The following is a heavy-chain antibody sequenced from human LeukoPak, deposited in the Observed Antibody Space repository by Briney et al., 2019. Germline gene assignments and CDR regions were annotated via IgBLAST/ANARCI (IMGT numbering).Heavy chain of an antibody. V-gene: IGHV1-2*02. Sequence: VASVKVSCKASGYTLSGYYMHWVRQAPGQGLEWMGWINPNSGDTNYAQKFQGRVTMTRDTSISTAYMEVSSLRSDDTAVYYCARGRSVNYYGQDYWGQGTLVTVSS. CDR3: ARGRSVNYYGQDY. D-gene: IGHD3-10*01. CDR2: INPNSGDT. CDR1: GYTLSGYY. J-gene: IGHJ4*02.